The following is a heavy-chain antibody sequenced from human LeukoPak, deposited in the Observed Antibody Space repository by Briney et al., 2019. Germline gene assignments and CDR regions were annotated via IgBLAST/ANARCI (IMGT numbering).Heavy chain of an antibody. J-gene: IGHJ6*04. CDR1: GFTFSSYN. CDR3: AELGITMIGGV. CDR2: ISSSGSTI. Sequence: GGSLRLSCADSGFTFSSYNMNWVRQAPGKGLEWVSYISSSGSTIYYADSVKGRFTISRDNAKNSLYLQMNSLRAEDTAVYYCAELGITMIGGVWGKGTTLTISS. D-gene: IGHD3-10*02. V-gene: IGHV3-48*04.